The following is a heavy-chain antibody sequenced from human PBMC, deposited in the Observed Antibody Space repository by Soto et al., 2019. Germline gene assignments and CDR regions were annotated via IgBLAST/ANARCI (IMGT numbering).Heavy chain of an antibody. CDR1: GDSVSSNSAA. J-gene: IGHJ6*02. CDR3: ARVNCSSTSCYRYYYGMDV. CDR2: TYYRSKWYN. D-gene: IGHD2-2*01. V-gene: IGHV6-1*01. Sequence: SQTLSLTCAISGDSVSSNSAAWNWIRQSPSRGLEWLGRTYYRSKWYNDYAVSVKSRITINPDTSKNQFSLQLNSVTPEDTAVYYCARVNCSSTSCYRYYYGMDVWGQGTTVTVSS.